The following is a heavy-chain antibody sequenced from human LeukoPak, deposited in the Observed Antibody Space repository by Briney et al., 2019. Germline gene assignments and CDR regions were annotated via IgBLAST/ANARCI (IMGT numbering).Heavy chain of an antibody. V-gene: IGHV3-30*03. CDR1: GFTFSSFG. J-gene: IGHJ3*02. CDR3: ARDSQAAGYAFDI. D-gene: IGHD6-13*01. Sequence: GGSLRLSCAASGFTFSSFGMHWVRQAPGKGLEWVAVISYHGSDTYYADSVKGRFTISRDNAKNSLYLQMNSLRAEDTAVYYCARDSQAAGYAFDIWGQGTMVTVSS. CDR2: ISYHGSDT.